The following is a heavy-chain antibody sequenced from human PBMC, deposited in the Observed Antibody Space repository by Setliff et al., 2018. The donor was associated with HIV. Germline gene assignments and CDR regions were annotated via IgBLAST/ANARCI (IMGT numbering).Heavy chain of an antibody. D-gene: IGHD1-1*01. V-gene: IGHV1-69*05. J-gene: IGHJ6*03. CDR1: GGIFSRFA. Sequence: SVKVSCKASGGIFSRFAFSWVRQAPGQGLEWMGGIIPIFGTPNYEQKVQGRVTITTDESTNTVYMELYSLTSEDTAIYYCAGSAGAVPTTAPYGDYYYYFYMDVWGKGTTVTVSS. CDR3: AGSAGAVPTTAPYGDYYYYFYMDV. CDR2: IIPIFGTP.